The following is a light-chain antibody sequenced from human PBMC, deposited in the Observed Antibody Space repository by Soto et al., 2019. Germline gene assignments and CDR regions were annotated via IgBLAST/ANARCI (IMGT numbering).Light chain of an antibody. CDR1: QSVSSN. J-gene: IGKJ5*01. Sequence: IVFTQSPATLSFSPVEIATLSFIASQSVSSNLAWYQQKPGQAPRLLIYGASTRATGIPARFSGSGSGTAFTLTISSLQSEDFAVYYCQQYNNWPPITFGQGTRLEIK. CDR3: QQYNNWPPIT. V-gene: IGKV3-15*01. CDR2: GAS.